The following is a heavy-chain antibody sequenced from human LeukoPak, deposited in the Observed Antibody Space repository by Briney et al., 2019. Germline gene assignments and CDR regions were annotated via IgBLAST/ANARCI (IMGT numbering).Heavy chain of an antibody. D-gene: IGHD6-6*01. CDR1: GFTFSSYW. Sequence: PGGSLRLSCAASGFTFSSYWMHWVRQAPGKGLVWVSRINSDGSSTSYADSVKGRFTISRDNAKNTLYLQMNSLRAEDTAVYYCARGTAARRAAGDYWGQGTLVTVSS. CDR2: INSDGSST. J-gene: IGHJ4*02. V-gene: IGHV3-74*01. CDR3: ARGTAARRAAGDY.